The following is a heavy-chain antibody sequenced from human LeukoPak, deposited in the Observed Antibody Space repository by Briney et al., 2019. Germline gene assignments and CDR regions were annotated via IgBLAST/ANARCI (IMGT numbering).Heavy chain of an antibody. Sequence: GGSLRLSCAASGFTFSSYGMSWVRQAPGEGLEWVSAISGRGGSTYYAASVKGRFTISRANSKNTLYLQMNSRRADATAVYYSSNDALDYYGSGSYYPDLYYYYMDVWGQGTTVTVSS. CDR1: GFTFSSYG. CDR2: ISGRGGST. V-gene: IGHV3-23*01. J-gene: IGHJ6*03. CDR3: SNDALDYYGSGSYYPDLYYYYMDV. D-gene: IGHD3-10*01.